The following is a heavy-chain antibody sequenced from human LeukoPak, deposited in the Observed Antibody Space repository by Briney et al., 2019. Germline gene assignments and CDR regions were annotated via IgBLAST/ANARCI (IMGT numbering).Heavy chain of an antibody. V-gene: IGHV4-59*08. CDR2: IYYSGST. D-gene: IGHD2-8*02. J-gene: IGHJ4*02. CDR3: ARGYWFYFDY. CDR1: GGSISSYY. Sequence: ASETLSLTCTVSGGSISSYYWSWIRQPPGKGLEWIGYIYYSGSTDYNPSLKSRVTISVDTSKNQFSLKLSSVTAADTAVYYCARGYWFYFDYWGQGTLVTVSS.